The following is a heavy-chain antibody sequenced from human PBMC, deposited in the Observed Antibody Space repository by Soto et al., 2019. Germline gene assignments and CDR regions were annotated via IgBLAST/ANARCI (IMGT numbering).Heavy chain of an antibody. Sequence: SATLYCSFTLSGTPISSCTWSWIRQPPGKGLEWIGYIYYSGSTNYNPSLKSRVTISVDTSKNQFSLKLSSVTAADTAVYYCARGRIQLWYPFDSWGQG. CDR1: GTPISSCT. V-gene: IGHV4-59*01. J-gene: IGHJ4*02. D-gene: IGHD5-18*01. CDR3: ARGRIQLWYPFDS. CDR2: IYYSGST.